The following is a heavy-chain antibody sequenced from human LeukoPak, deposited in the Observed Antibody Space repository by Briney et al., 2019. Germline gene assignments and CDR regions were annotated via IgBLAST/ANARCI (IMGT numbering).Heavy chain of an antibody. CDR1: GGSISSYY. Sequence: PSETLSLTCTVSGGSISSYYWSWIRQPPGERLEWIGYISYNGRTDSKPSLKSRVTISVDTSKNQFSLKLSSVTAADTAVYYCAREPFYYDSTLLDAFDIWGQGTMVTVSS. CDR2: ISYNGRT. D-gene: IGHD3-22*01. CDR3: AREPFYYDSTLLDAFDI. J-gene: IGHJ3*02. V-gene: IGHV4-59*12.